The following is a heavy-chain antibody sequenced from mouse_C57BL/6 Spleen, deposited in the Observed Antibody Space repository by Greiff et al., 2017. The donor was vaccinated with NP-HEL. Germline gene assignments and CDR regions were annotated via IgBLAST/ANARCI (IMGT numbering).Heavy chain of an antibody. J-gene: IGHJ4*01. Sequence: EVKLMESGGGLVKPGGSLKLSCAASGFTFSSYAMSWVRQTPEKRLEWVATISDGSSYTDYPVNVKGRFTISRDNAKNNLYLQMSHLKSEDTAMYYCARHYSKDMDYWGQGTSVTVSS. CDR1: GFTFSSYA. V-gene: IGHV5-4*03. D-gene: IGHD2-5*01. CDR2: ISDGSSYT. CDR3: ARHYSKDMDY.